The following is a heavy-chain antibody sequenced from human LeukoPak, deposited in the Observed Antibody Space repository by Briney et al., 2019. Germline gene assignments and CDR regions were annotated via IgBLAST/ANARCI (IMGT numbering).Heavy chain of an antibody. D-gene: IGHD2-15*01. CDR1: GFTFSSYG. CDR2: IWYDGSNK. Sequence: GGSLRLSCAASGFTFSSYGMHWVRQAPGKGLEWVAVIWYDGSNKYYADSVKGRFTISRDNSKNTLYLQMNSLRAEDTAVYYCARGLFRSDYFDYWGQGTLVTVSS. J-gene: IGHJ4*02. CDR3: ARGLFRSDYFDY. V-gene: IGHV3-33*01.